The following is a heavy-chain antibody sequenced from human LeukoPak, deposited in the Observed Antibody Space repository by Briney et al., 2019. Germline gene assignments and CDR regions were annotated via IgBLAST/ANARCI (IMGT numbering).Heavy chain of an antibody. Sequence: TVKVSCKASGGTFSSYAISWVRQAPGQGLEWMGRIIPILGIANYAQKFQGRVTITADKSTSTAYMELSSLRSEDTAVYYCARAYYYDSSGYREDAFDIWGQGTMVTVSS. J-gene: IGHJ3*02. CDR1: GGTFSSYA. CDR2: IIPILGIA. V-gene: IGHV1-69*04. D-gene: IGHD3-22*01. CDR3: ARAYYYDSSGYREDAFDI.